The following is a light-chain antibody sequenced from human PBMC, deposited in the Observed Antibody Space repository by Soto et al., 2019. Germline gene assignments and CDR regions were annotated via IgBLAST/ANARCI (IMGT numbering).Light chain of an antibody. J-gene: IGKJ5*01. V-gene: IGKV1-6*01. CDR2: AAS. Sequence: IQMTQSPSTLSASVGGRVTITCRASQSISYWLAWYQHKPGKAPKLLIYAASSLQSGVPSRFSGSGSGTDFTLTISSLQPEDFATYYCLQDYNYPPTFGQGTRREIK. CDR1: QSISYW. CDR3: LQDYNYPPT.